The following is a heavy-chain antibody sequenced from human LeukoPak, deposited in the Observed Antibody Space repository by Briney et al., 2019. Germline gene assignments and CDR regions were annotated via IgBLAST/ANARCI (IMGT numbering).Heavy chain of an antibody. D-gene: IGHD2-21*01. CDR2: IYPGDSDT. V-gene: IGHV5-51*01. CDR3: ARRFRVRHAFDI. Sequence: GESLKISCKGSGYSFTSYWIGWVRPMSGKGLEWMGIIYPGDSDTRYSPSFQGQVTISADKSISTAYLQWSSLKASDTDMYYCARRFRVRHAFDIWGQGTMVTVSS. CDR1: GYSFTSYW. J-gene: IGHJ3*02.